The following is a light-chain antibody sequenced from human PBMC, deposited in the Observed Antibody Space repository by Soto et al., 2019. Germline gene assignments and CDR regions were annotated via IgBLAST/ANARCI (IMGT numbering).Light chain of an antibody. Sequence: EIVMTQSPPTVSVSRGDRATLSCRASKSVANDLAWYQHKPGQAPRLLTHGASTRATGIPARFSGVGSGTEFTLTISSLQSEDFAVYYCQQYNKWPQTFGQGTRLETK. CDR1: KSVAND. V-gene: IGKV3-15*01. CDR3: QQYNKWPQT. J-gene: IGKJ5*01. CDR2: GAS.